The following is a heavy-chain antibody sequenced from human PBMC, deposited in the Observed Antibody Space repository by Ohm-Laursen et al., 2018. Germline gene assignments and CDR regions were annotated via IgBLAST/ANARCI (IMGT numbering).Heavy chain of an antibody. Sequence: SSLRLSCSASGFTFSSYGMHWVRQAPGKGLEWVAVISYDGSNKYYADSVKGRFTISRDNSKNTLYLQMNSLRAEDTAVYYCAKGVYGFVDIVATSTSALNYWGQGTLVTVSS. V-gene: IGHV3-30*18. CDR1: GFTFSSYG. J-gene: IGHJ4*02. CDR3: AKGVYGFVDIVATSTSALNY. D-gene: IGHD5-12*01. CDR2: ISYDGSNK.